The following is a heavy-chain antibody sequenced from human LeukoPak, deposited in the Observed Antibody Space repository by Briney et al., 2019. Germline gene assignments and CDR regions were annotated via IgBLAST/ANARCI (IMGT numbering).Heavy chain of an antibody. D-gene: IGHD2-8*01. CDR2: INHSGST. CDR1: GGSFSGYY. Sequence: SETLSLTCAVYGGSFSGYYWSWIRQPPGKGLEWIRQINHSGSTNYNPSLKCRVTISVDTSTNQFSLKLRSVTAADTAVYYCARRGRSAQPPLNYYYYYMDVWGKGTTVTISS. J-gene: IGHJ6*03. V-gene: IGHV4-34*01. CDR3: ARRGRSAQPPLNYYYYYMDV.